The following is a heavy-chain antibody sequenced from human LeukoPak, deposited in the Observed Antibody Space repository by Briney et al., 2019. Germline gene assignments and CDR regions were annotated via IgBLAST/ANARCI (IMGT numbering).Heavy chain of an antibody. J-gene: IGHJ4*02. CDR3: ARAYYESSAYRHAVYFDY. Sequence: ASVKVSCKASGYTFTSYGISWVRQAPGQGLEWMGWINPNSGGTNYAQKFQGRVTMTRDTSISTAYMELSRLSSDDTAVYYCARAYYESSAYRHAVYFDYWGQGTLVTVSS. CDR2: INPNSGGT. V-gene: IGHV1-2*02. D-gene: IGHD3-22*01. CDR1: GYTFTSYG.